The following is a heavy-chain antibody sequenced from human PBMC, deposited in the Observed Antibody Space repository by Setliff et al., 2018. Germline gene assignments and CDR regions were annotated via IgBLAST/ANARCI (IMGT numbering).Heavy chain of an antibody. V-gene: IGHV4-4*07. CDR3: AREQWLDPPGYYYMDV. CDR2: IYIGGSA. CDR1: GGSISSYY. J-gene: IGHJ6*03. Sequence: SETLSLTCSVSGGSISSYYWSWIRQPAGKGLEWIGHIYIGGSANYNPSLKSRVTMSIDTSKNQFSLKLNSVTAADMAVYYCAREQWLDPPGYYYMDVWAKGTTVTVS. D-gene: IGHD6-19*01.